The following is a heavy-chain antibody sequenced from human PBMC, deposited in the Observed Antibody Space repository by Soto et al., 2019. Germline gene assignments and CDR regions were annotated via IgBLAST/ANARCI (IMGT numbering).Heavy chain of an antibody. Sequence: SETLSLTCTVSGGSISSYYWSWIRQPPGKGLEWIGYIYYSGSTNYNPSLKSRVTISVDTSKNQFSLKLSSVTAADTAVYYCARAPYDFWSGYQENYFDFWGQGTLVTV. D-gene: IGHD3-3*01. CDR3: ARAPYDFWSGYQENYFDF. CDR2: IYYSGST. J-gene: IGHJ4*02. V-gene: IGHV4-59*01. CDR1: GGSISSYY.